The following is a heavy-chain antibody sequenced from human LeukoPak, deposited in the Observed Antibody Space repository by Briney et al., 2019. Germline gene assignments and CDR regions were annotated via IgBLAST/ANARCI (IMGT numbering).Heavy chain of an antibody. J-gene: IGHJ6*03. Sequence: GGSLRLSCAASGFPFSSYSMIWVRQAPGKGLELVSSINGTSSYIYYADSVKGRFTISRDNTKNSLYLQMNSPRVEYTAVYYCVSSPRVAAQDVWGKGTTVTAS. D-gene: IGHD6-6*01. CDR3: VSSPRVAAQDV. CDR2: INGTSSYI. V-gene: IGHV3-21*01. CDR1: GFPFSSYS.